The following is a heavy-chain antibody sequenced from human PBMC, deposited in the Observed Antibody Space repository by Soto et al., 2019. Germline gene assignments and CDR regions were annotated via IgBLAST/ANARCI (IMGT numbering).Heavy chain of an antibody. CDR3: ARDQSCSSTSCPYYYYGMDV. D-gene: IGHD2-2*01. J-gene: IGHJ6*02. CDR2: IWYGGSNK. V-gene: IGHV3-33*08. CDR1: GFTFSSYS. Sequence: GGSLRLSCAASGFTFSSYSMNWVRQAPGKGLEWVAVIWYGGSNKYYADSVKGRFTISRDNSKNTLYLQMNSLRAEDTAVYYCARDQSCSSTSCPYYYYGMDVWGQGTTVTVSS.